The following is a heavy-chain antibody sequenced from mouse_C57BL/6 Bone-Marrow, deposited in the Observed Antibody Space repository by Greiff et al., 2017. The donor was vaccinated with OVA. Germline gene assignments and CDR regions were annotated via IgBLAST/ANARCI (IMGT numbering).Heavy chain of an antibody. J-gene: IGHJ2*01. D-gene: IGHD2-3*01. CDR3: ARGGNDGYYHDY. Sequence: VQLKQSGPELVKPGASVTISCKASGYSFTDYNMNWVKQSNGKSLEWIGVINPTYGTTSYNQKFKGKATLTVDQSSSTAYMQLNSLSSEDSAVYYCARGGNDGYYHDYWGKGTTLTVSS. CDR1: GYSFTDYN. CDR2: INPTYGTT. V-gene: IGHV1-39*01.